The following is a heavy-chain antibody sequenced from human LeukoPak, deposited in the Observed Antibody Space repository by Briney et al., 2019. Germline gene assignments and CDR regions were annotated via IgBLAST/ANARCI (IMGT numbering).Heavy chain of an antibody. CDR2: ISSSSSTI. J-gene: IGHJ6*03. D-gene: IGHD3-22*01. CDR1: GFTFSSYS. Sequence: GGSLRLSCAASGFTFSSYSMNWVRQAPGKGLEWVSYISSSSSTIYYADSVKGRFTISRDNAKNSLYLQMNSLRAEDTAVYYCASQPFRITMIPPTKNYYMDVWGKGTTVTVSS. CDR3: ASQPFRITMIPPTKNYYMDV. V-gene: IGHV3-48*04.